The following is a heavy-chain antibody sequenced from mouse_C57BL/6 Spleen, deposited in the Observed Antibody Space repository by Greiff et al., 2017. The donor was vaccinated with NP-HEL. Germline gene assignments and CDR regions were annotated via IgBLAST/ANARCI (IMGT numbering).Heavy chain of an antibody. J-gene: IGHJ1*03. D-gene: IGHD2-5*01. CDR1: GYTFTDYE. CDR3: TRSYYSNSWYCDG. Sequence: VQLQQSGAELVRPGASVTLSCKASGYTFTDYEMHWVKQTPVHGLEWIGAIDPETGGTAYNQKFKGKAILTADKSSSTAYMELRSLTSEDSAVYYCTRSYYSNSWYCDGWGTGTTVTVSS. CDR2: IDPETGGT. V-gene: IGHV1-15*01.